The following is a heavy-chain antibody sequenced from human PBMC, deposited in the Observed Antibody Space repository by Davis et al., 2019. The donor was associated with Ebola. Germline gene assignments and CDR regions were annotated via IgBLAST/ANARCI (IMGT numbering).Heavy chain of an antibody. CDR3: ARMDCDTTCRLYYYNFYMDV. CDR2: ISPSGTFT. V-gene: IGHV3-23*01. Sequence: GGSLRLSCAASGFTFSNSAMNWVRQTPGKGLEWVSTISPSGTFTYYADSVKGRFTISRDNSKNTLFLQMNSLRAEETAVYFCARMDCDTTCRLYYYNFYMDVWGKGTTVTVSS. CDR1: GFTFSNSA. D-gene: IGHD2-21*01. J-gene: IGHJ6*03.